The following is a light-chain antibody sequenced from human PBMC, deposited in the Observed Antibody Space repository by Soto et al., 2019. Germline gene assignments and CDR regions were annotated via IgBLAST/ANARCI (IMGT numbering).Light chain of an antibody. Sequence: DIQLTQSPSFLSASVGDRVTITCRASQGISGYFAWYQQKPGKAPKLLIYAATTLQSGVPSRFSGSGSGTEFTLTISSLQPEDFATYYCLQLNSYPQTFGQGTRLEIK. CDR1: QGISGY. J-gene: IGKJ5*01. CDR2: AAT. V-gene: IGKV1-9*01. CDR3: LQLNSYPQT.